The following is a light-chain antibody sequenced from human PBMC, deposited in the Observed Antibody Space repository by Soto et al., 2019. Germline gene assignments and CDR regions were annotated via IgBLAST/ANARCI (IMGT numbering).Light chain of an antibody. CDR3: QHYDHLPIT. J-gene: IGKJ5*01. CDR1: QDITNY. CDR2: DAS. Sequence: DIQMTQSPSSLSASVGDRVTITCQASQDITNYLNWYQQKPGKAPRLLLYDASSLETGVPSRFSGSGPGTDFTFTISSLQPEDIATYYCQHYDHLPITFGQGTRLEMK. V-gene: IGKV1-33*01.